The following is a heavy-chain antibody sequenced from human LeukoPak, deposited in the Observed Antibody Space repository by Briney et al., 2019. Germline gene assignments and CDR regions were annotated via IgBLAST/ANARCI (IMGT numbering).Heavy chain of an antibody. CDR2: ISSSGSTI. V-gene: IGHV3-11*04. CDR1: GFTFSDYY. CDR3: ARDVAVAGTHFDY. D-gene: IGHD6-19*01. J-gene: IGHJ4*02. Sequence: GGSLRLSCAASGFTFSDYYMSWIRQAPGKGPEWVSYISSSGSTIYYADSVKGRFTISRDNAKNSLYLQMNSLRAEDTAVYYCARDVAVAGTHFDYWGQGTLVTVSS.